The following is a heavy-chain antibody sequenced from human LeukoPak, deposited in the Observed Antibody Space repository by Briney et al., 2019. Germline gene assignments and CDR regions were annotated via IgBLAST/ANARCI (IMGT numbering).Heavy chain of an antibody. V-gene: IGHV4-59*01. D-gene: IGHD6-13*01. CDR3: ARVPQYSSSWYPDDYYYGMDV. Sequence: SETLSLTCTVSGGSISSYYWSWIRQPPGKGLEWIGYIYYSGSTNYNPSLKSRVTISVDTSKNQFSLKLSSVTAADTAVYYCARVPQYSSSWYPDDYYYGMDVWGQGTTVTVSS. CDR1: GGSISSYY. J-gene: IGHJ6*02. CDR2: IYYSGST.